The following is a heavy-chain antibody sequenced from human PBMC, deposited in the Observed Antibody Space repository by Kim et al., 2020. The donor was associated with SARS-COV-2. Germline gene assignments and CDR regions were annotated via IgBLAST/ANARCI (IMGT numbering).Heavy chain of an antibody. Sequence: SETLSLTCVVSGASFGVYYWSWIRQSPGKGLEWIGEINHSGSTNYNLSFKGRVTLSVDASKNYFSLMLTSMTTADAAVYYCATTGEAFGPNWFDPWGQG. J-gene: IGHJ5*02. CDR2: INHSGST. CDR1: GASFGVYY. CDR3: ATTGEAFGPNWFDP. V-gene: IGHV4-34*01. D-gene: IGHD7-27*01.